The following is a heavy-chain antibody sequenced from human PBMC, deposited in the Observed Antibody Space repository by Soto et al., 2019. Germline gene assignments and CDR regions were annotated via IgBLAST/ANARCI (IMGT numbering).Heavy chain of an antibody. V-gene: IGHV4-34*01. D-gene: IGHD7-27*01. CDR2: INHSGST. J-gene: IGHJ4*02. CDR3: ARGVADWGLDY. Sequence: SETLSLTCAVYGGSFSGYYWSWIRQPPGKGGEWIGEINHSGSTNYNPSLKSRVTISVATSKNQFSLKLSSVTAADTAVYYCARGVADWGLDYWGQGTLVTVSS. CDR1: GGSFSGYY.